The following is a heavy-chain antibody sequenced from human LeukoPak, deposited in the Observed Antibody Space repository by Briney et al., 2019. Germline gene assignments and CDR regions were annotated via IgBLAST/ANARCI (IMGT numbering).Heavy chain of an antibody. D-gene: IGHD1-26*01. CDR3: ARAGGTRGIEGIPLRGDAFDI. CDR1: GFTFSSYS. Sequence: GGSLRLSCAASGFTFSSYSMNWVRQAPGKGLEWVSYISSSSSTIYYADSVKGRFTISRDNAKNSLYLQMNSLRAEDTAVYYCARAGGTRGIEGIPLRGDAFDIWGQGTMVTVS. V-gene: IGHV3-48*01. J-gene: IGHJ3*02. CDR2: ISSSSSTI.